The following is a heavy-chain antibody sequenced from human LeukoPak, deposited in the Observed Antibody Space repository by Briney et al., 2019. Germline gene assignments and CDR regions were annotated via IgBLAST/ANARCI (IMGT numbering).Heavy chain of an antibody. V-gene: IGHV1-18*01. CDR1: GYTFTSYD. J-gene: IGHJ4*02. CDR2: ISAYNGNT. Sequence: GASVKVSCKASGYTFTSYDINWVRQATGQGLEWMGWISAYNGNTNYAQKLQGRVTMTTDTSTSTAYMELRSLRSDDTAVYYCARERRNYYDSSLYYFDYWGQGTLVTVSS. D-gene: IGHD3-22*01. CDR3: ARERRNYYDSSLYYFDY.